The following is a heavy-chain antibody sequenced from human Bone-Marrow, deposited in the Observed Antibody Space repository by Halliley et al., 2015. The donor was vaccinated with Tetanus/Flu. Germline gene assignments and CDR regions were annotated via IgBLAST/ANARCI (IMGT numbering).Heavy chain of an antibody. D-gene: IGHD5-12*01. CDR2: ISAYNGNT. V-gene: IGHV1-18*01. Sequence: WMGLISAYNGNTNFAQKVQGRVTLTTDTSTSTAYMELRGLRSDDTAVYYCAREDVATRGGYYFDYWGQGTLVTVSS. CDR3: AREDVATRGGYYFDY. J-gene: IGHJ4*02.